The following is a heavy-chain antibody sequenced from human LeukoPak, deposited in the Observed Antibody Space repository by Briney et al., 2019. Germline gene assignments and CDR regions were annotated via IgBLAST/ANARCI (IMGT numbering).Heavy chain of an antibody. J-gene: IGHJ5*02. CDR3: TRGGIVVVPAARGTWFDP. CDR1: GYSISSGYY. V-gene: IGHV4-38-2*02. CDR2: IYHSGST. D-gene: IGHD2-2*01. Sequence: SETLSLTCTVSGYSISSGYYWGWIRQPPGKGLEWIGSIYHSGSTYYNPSLKSRVTISVDTSKNQFSLKLSSVTAADTAVYYCTRGGIVVVPAARGTWFDPWGQGTLVTVSS.